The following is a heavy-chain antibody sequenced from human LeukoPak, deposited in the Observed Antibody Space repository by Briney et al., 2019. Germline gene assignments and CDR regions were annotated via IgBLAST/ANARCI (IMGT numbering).Heavy chain of an antibody. J-gene: IGHJ4*02. Sequence: GSLRLSCAASGFTFSSYGMHWVRQAPGKGLEWVAVIWYDGSNKYYADSVKGRFTISRDNSKNTLYLQMNSLRAEDTAVYYCARDSSPGIAVAGTGGSWGQGTLVTVSS. V-gene: IGHV3-33*01. CDR2: IWYDGSNK. D-gene: IGHD6-19*01. CDR3: ARDSSPGIAVAGTGGS. CDR1: GFTFSSYG.